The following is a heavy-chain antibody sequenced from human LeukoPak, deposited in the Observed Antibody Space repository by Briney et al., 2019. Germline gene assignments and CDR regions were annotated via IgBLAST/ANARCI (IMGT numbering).Heavy chain of an antibody. D-gene: IGHD5-18*01. CDR2: ISWDAGRT. CDR3: AKADTTLDPFDH. V-gene: IGHV3-43*01. Sequence: GGSLRLSCAASGFTFDYYTMHWVRQAPGKGLEWASLISWDAGRTYYADSVKGRFTISRDNSKNSLYLQMNSLRTEDTALYYCAKADTTLDPFDHWGQGTLVTVSS. CDR1: GFTFDYYT. J-gene: IGHJ4*02.